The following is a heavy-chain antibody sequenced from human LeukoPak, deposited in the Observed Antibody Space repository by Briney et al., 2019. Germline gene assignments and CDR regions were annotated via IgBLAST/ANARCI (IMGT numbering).Heavy chain of an antibody. CDR3: ASCHCTNGVCYGECEYFQE. CDR2: ISGSGGST. V-gene: IGHV3-23*01. J-gene: IGHJ1*01. CDR1: GFTFSSYA. Sequence: GGSLRLSCAASGFTFSSYAMSWVRQAPGKGLEWVSAISGSGGSTYYADSVKGRFTISRDNSKNTLYLQMNSLRAEDTAVYYCASCHCTNGVCYGECEYFQEWGQGTLVTVSS. D-gene: IGHD2-8*01.